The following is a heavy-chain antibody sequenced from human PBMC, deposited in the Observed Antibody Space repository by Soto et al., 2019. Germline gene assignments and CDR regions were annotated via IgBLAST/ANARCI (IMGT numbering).Heavy chain of an antibody. D-gene: IGHD3-3*01. V-gene: IGHV4-59*12. CDR1: GGSISSYY. J-gene: IGHJ6*02. CDR3: ARDEKITIFGVVTYYYGMDV. CDR2: IYYSGST. Sequence: PSETLSLTCTVSGGSISSYYWSWIRQPPGKGLEWIGYIYYSGSTNYNPSLKSRVTISVDTSKNQCSLKLSSVTAADTAVYYCARDEKITIFGVVTYYYGMDVWGQGTTVTVSS.